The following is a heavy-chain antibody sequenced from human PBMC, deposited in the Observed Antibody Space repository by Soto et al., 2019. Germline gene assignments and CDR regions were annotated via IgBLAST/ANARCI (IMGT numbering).Heavy chain of an antibody. CDR1: GGSVSSGSYY. J-gene: IGHJ6*03. D-gene: IGHD3-10*01. CDR2: IYYSGST. Sequence: SETLSLTCTVSGGSVSSGSYYWSWIRQPPGKGLEWIGYIYYSGSTNYNPSLKSRVTISVDTSKNQFSLKLSSVTAADTAVYYCARGYYYGSGSYPGGYYYYYMDVWGKGTTVTVSS. CDR3: ARGYYYGSGSYPGGYYYYYMDV. V-gene: IGHV4-61*01.